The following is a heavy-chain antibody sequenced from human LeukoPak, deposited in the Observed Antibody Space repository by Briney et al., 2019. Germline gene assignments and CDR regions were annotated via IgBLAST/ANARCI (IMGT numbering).Heavy chain of an antibody. CDR2: IRGSGGST. CDR1: GFTFSSYS. Sequence: GGSLRLSCAASGFTFSSYSMNWVRQAPGKGLEWVSAIRGSGGSTYYADSVKDRFTISRDNSKNTLYLQMNSLRAEDTAVYYCGRDPNGDYIGAFDMWGQGTVVTVSS. V-gene: IGHV3-23*01. CDR3: GRDPNGDYIGAFDM. J-gene: IGHJ3*02. D-gene: IGHD4-17*01.